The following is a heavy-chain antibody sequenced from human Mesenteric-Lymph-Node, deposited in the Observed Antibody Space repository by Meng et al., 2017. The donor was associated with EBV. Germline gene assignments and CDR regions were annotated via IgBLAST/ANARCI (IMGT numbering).Heavy chain of an antibody. J-gene: IGHJ4*02. Sequence: GWGQGLVKPSGTLPLTCSVSGGELIGSSGWCWVRQPPGKGLEWLGEIYHSSGTTNYNPSLKSRVTISLDKSKNQFSLNLSSVTAADTAVYYCARLPPTTGYGTARSYWGQGTLVTVSS. CDR3: ARLPPTTGYGTARSY. V-gene: IGHV4-4*02. CDR1: GGELIGSSG. CDR2: IYHSSGTT. D-gene: IGHD6-13*01.